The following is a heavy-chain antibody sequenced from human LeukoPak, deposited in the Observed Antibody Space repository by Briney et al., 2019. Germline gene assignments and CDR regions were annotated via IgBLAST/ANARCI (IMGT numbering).Heavy chain of an antibody. V-gene: IGHV3-7*01. CDR1: GFTFSSYW. Sequence: GGSLRLSCAASGFTFSSYWMSWVRQAPGKGLEWVANIKQDGSEKYYVDSVKGRFTISRDNAKNSLDLQLNSLRAEDTAVYFCARDFRIAATVPSYFDYWGQGVLVTVSS. D-gene: IGHD6-13*01. J-gene: IGHJ4*02. CDR3: ARDFRIAATVPSYFDY. CDR2: IKQDGSEK.